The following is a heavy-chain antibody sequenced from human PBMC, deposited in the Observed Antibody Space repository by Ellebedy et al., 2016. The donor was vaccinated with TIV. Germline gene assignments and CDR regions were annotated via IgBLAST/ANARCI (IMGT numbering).Heavy chain of an antibody. Sequence: MPSETLSLTCAVYGGSFSGYYWSWIRQPPGKGLEWIGEINHRGSTKYNPSLKSRVTISVEPSKNQFSLKLSSVTAAETAVYYCARRPRHTMAPTRGLDYWGQGTLVTVSS. CDR1: GGSFSGYY. CDR2: INHRGST. CDR3: ARRPRHTMAPTRGLDY. V-gene: IGHV4-34*01. J-gene: IGHJ4*02. D-gene: IGHD3-10*01.